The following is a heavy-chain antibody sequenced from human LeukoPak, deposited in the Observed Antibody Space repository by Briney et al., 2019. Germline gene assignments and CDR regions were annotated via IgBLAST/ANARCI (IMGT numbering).Heavy chain of an antibody. CDR2: ISGSGGST. J-gene: IGHJ4*02. CDR1: GFTFSSYA. Sequence: GGSLRLSCAASGFTFSSYAMSWVRQAPGKGLEWVSAISGSGGSTYYADSVKGRFTISADKSISTAYLQWSSLKASDTAMYYCARRKGYCGGDCYSNYFDYWGQGTLVTVSS. V-gene: IGHV3-23*01. D-gene: IGHD2-21*02. CDR3: ARRKGYCGGDCYSNYFDY.